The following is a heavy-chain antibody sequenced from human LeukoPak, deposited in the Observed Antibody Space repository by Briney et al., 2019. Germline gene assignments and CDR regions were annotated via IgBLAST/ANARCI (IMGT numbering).Heavy chain of an antibody. Sequence: PSETLSLTCAVYGGSFSGYYWSWIRQPPGKGLEWIGEINHSGSTNYNPSLKSRVTISVDTSKNQFSLKLSSVTAADTAVYYCARGMDTAVVWGAFDIWGQGTMVTVSS. V-gene: IGHV4-34*01. D-gene: IGHD5-18*01. CDR3: ARGMDTAVVWGAFDI. CDR2: INHSGST. CDR1: GGSFSGYY. J-gene: IGHJ3*02.